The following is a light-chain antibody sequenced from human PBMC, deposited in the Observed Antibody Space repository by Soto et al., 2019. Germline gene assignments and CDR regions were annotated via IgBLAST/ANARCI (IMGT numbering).Light chain of an antibody. V-gene: IGKV1-5*03. CDR1: QTISSW. CDR2: KAS. J-gene: IGKJ1*01. Sequence: DIQMIQSTSTLSGCVGHRVTITFRASQTISSWLAWYQQKPGKAPKLLIYKASTLKSGVPSRFSGSGSGTEFTLTISSLQPDDFATYYCQHYNSYSEAFGQGTKVDIK. CDR3: QHYNSYSEA.